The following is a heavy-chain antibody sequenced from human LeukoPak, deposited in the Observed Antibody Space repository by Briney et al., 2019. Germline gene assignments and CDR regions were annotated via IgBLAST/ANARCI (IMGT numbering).Heavy chain of an antibody. CDR1: GFTFSRYA. J-gene: IGHJ6*03. V-gene: IGHV3-21*01. CDR2: ISTTSSSSYI. D-gene: IGHD3-10*01. Sequence: GGSLRLSCAASGFTFSRYAMNWVRQAPGKGLEWVSSISTTSSSSYIHYADSMKGRFTISRDNATSSLYLQINSLRAEDTAVYYCARVMAGYSYMDVWGKGTTVTVSS. CDR3: ARVMAGYSYMDV.